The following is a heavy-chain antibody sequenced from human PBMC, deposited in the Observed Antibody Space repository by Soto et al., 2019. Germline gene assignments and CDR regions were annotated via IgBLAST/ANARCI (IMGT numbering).Heavy chain of an antibody. J-gene: IGHJ1*01. CDR3: ARGGHIYSAAGSDDRPPLAEFSQH. CDR2: ISGYNGNT. V-gene: IGHV1-18*04. CDR1: GYNFASYG. D-gene: IGHD3-10*01. Sequence: QVQLVQSGTEVKKPGASVKVSCKASGYNFASYGISWVRQAPGQGLEWMGWISGYNGNTNYAQNLHGRLTLPTDTSTSTAYMELRGLRSDDTAVYYCARGGHIYSAAGSDDRPPLAEFSQHWGQGTLVTVSS.